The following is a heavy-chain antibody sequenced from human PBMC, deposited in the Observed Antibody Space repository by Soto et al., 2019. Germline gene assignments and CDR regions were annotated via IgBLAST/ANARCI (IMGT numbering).Heavy chain of an antibody. J-gene: IGHJ5*02. Sequence: QVQLVQSGAEVKKPGASVKVSCKASGYTFTSYGISWVRQAPGQGLEWMGWISAYNGNTNYAQKLQGRVTMTTDTTTRTGYMELRSLRSDGTALYYCAREGASYLGWFDPWGQGTLVTVSS. D-gene: IGHD1-26*01. CDR1: GYTFTSYG. CDR2: ISAYNGNT. CDR3: AREGASYLGWFDP. V-gene: IGHV1-18*01.